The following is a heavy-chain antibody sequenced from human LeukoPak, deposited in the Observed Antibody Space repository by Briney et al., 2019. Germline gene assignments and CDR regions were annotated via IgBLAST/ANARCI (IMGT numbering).Heavy chain of an antibody. V-gene: IGHV3-30*04. CDR3: ARDRAHCSGGSCYSFVYYFDY. Sequence: GGSLRLSCAASGFTFSSYAMHWVRQAPGKGLEWVAVISYDGSNKYYADSVKGRFTISRDNSKNTLYLQMNSLRAEDTAVYYCARDRAHCSGGSCYSFVYYFDYWGQGTLVTVSS. CDR1: GFTFSSYA. D-gene: IGHD2-15*01. J-gene: IGHJ4*02. CDR2: ISYDGSNK.